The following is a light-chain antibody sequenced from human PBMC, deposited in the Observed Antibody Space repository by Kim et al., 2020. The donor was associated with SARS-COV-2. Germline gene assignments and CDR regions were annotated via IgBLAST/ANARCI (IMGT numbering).Light chain of an antibody. V-gene: IGLV1-47*01. J-gene: IGLJ2*01. CDR2: KNS. CDR1: SSNIGSNS. CDR3: AAWDDSLNMV. Sequence: PGQCVTLSGSGSSSNIGSNSVYWYQQLPGTAPKLIIYKNSQRPSGVPDRFSGSKSGTSASLAISGLRSEDEGDYYCAAWDDSLNMVFGGGTQLTVL.